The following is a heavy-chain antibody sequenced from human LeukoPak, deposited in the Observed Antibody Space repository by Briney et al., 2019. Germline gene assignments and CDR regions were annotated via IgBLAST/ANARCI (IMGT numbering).Heavy chain of an antibody. CDR1: GFTFSSYG. D-gene: IGHD6-6*01. J-gene: IGHJ4*02. CDR3: ASIPRDSSSPFFDY. Sequence: GRSLRLSCAASGFTFSSYGMHWVRQAPGKGLEWVAVIWYDGSNKYYADSVKGRFTISRDNSKNTLYLQMNSLRAEDTAVYYCASIPRDSSSPFFDYWGQGTLVTVSS. V-gene: IGHV3-33*01. CDR2: IWYDGSNK.